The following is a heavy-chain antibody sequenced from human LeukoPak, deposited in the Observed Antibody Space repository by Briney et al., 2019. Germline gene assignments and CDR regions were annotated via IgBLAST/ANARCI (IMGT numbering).Heavy chain of an antibody. V-gene: IGHV1-69*13. CDR3: ARTVVYSSSSPYYYGMDV. Sequence: SVKVSCMASGGTFSTYAISWVRQAPGQGLEWMGGIIPIFGTVNYAQKFQGRVTITADESTSTAYMELSSLRSEDTAVYYCARTVVYSSSSPYYYGMDVWGQGTTVTVS. CDR1: GGTFSTYA. D-gene: IGHD6-6*01. J-gene: IGHJ6*02. CDR2: IIPIFGTV.